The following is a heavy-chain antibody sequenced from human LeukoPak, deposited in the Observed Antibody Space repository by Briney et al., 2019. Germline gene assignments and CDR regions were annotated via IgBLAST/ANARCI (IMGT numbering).Heavy chain of an antibody. CDR3: AREGGYGGYSNFDY. V-gene: IGHV3-30*02. CDR2: ILYDGSNK. D-gene: IGHD5-12*01. J-gene: IGHJ4*02. Sequence: GGSLRLSCAASEFTFSSYGMHWVRQAPGKGLEWVAFILYDGSNKYYPDSVKGRFTISRDNSKNTLYLQMNSLRAEDTAVYYCAREGGYGGYSNFDYWGQGTLVTVSP. CDR1: EFTFSSYG.